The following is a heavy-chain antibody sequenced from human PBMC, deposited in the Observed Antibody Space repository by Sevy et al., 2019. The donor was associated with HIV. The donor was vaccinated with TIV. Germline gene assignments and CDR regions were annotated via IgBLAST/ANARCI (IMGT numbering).Heavy chain of an antibody. CDR1: GFTFDDYA. CDR3: AKDSGRLRYFDWLSTYGGYYFDY. V-gene: IGHV3-9*01. CDR2: ISWNSGSI. D-gene: IGHD3-9*01. Sequence: GGSLRLSCAASGFTFDDYAMHWVRQAPGKGLEWVSGISWNSGSIGYADSVKGRFTISRDNAKNSLYLQINSLRAEDTALYYCAKDSGRLRYFDWLSTYGGYYFDYWGQGTLVTVSS. J-gene: IGHJ4*02.